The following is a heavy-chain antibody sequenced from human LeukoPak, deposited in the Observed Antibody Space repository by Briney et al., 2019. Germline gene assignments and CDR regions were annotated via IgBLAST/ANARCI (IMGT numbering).Heavy chain of an antibody. CDR2: MKEDGSQE. CDR3: ARYSYKHDC. Sequence: GGSLRLSCAASGFTFSHYWMTWVRQAPGKGLEWVANMKEDGSQETYEDSVKGRLTISRDNAKNSLYLQMNNVRAEDTAVYYCARYSYKHDCWGQGTLVTVSS. V-gene: IGHV3-7*01. J-gene: IGHJ4*02. D-gene: IGHD2-15*01. CDR1: GFTFSHYW.